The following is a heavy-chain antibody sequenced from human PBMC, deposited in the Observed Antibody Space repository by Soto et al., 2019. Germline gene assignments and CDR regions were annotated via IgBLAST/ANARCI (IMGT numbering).Heavy chain of an antibody. CDR3: AREADILNWFDP. J-gene: IGHJ5*02. D-gene: IGHD3-9*01. CDR1: GFTFGSYS. V-gene: IGHV3-21*01. Sequence: GGSLRLSCAASGFTFGSYSMNWVRQAPGKGLEWVSSISSSSSYIYYADSVKGRFTISRDNAKNSLYLQMNSLRAEDTAVYYCAREADILNWFDPWGQGTLVTVSS. CDR2: ISSSSSYI.